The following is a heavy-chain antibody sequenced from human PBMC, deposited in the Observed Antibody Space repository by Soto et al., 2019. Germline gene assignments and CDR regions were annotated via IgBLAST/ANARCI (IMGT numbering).Heavy chain of an antibody. D-gene: IGHD2-2*01. CDR1: GFTFSSYA. V-gene: IGHV3-30-3*01. CDR3: AREYQLLTYYFDY. J-gene: IGHJ4*02. CDR2: ISNDGNNK. Sequence: QVQVVESGGGVVQPGRSLRLSCAASGFTFSSYAMHWVRQAPGKGLEWVAVISNDGNNKYYEDSVKGRFTSSRDNSKNTLYLQMDSLRAEDTAVYYCAREYQLLTYYFDYWGQGTRVTVSS.